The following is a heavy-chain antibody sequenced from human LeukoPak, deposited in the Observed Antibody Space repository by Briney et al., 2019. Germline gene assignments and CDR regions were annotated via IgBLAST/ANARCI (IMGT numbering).Heavy chain of an antibody. CDR2: IYHSGST. V-gene: IGHV4-38-2*01. CDR3: ARRVVTIGDDAFDI. J-gene: IGHJ3*02. Sequence: SETLSLTCAVSGYSISSGYYWGWIRQPPGKGLEWIGSIYHSGSTYYNPSLKSRVTISVHTSKNQFSLKLTSVTAADTAVYFCARRVVTIGDDAFDIWGQGTMLTVSS. CDR1: GYSISSGYY. D-gene: IGHD3-22*01.